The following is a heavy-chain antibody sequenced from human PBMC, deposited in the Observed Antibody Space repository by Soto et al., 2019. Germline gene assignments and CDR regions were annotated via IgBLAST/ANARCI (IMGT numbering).Heavy chain of an antibody. Sequence: EVQLLESGGGLVQPGGSLRLSCVDSGFSFSNYPMTWVRQAPGKGLEWVSTISGSGGSTYYADSVKGRFTISRDNPKNTLYLQMNSLRAEDTAVYYCAKEEGRVYSYGPSIWGQGTTVTVSS. V-gene: IGHV3-23*01. CDR3: AKEEGRVYSYGPSI. D-gene: IGHD5-18*01. CDR2: ISGSGGST. J-gene: IGHJ6*02. CDR1: GFSFSNYP.